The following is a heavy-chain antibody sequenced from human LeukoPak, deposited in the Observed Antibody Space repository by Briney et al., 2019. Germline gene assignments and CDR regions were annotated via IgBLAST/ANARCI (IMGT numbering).Heavy chain of an antibody. CDR1: GFTFSSHA. CDR3: VKVSVTGSSVDY. V-gene: IGHV3-64D*06. CDR2: IGSDGGDT. D-gene: IGHD6-19*01. Sequence: PGGPLRLPCSASGFTFSSHAMHWVRQAPGKGREYVSAIGSDGGDTFYADSVKGRFTISRDNSKNKLYLQMSSLRAEDTAVYYCVKVSVTGSSVDYWGQGTLVAVSS. J-gene: IGHJ4*02.